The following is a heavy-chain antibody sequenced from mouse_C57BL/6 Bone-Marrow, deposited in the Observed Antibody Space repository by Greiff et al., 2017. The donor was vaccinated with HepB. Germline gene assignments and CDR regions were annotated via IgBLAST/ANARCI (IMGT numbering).Heavy chain of an antibody. CDR1: GYTFTSYG. CDR2: IYPRSGNT. J-gene: IGHJ2*01. V-gene: IGHV1-81*01. CDR3: VRAPILYYFDY. Sequence: VQLQQSGAELARPGASVKLSCKASGYTFTSYGISWVKQRTGQGLEWIGEIYPRSGNTYYNEKFKGKAKLTADKSSSTAYMELRSLTSEDSAVYFCVRAPILYYFDYWGQGTTLTVSS.